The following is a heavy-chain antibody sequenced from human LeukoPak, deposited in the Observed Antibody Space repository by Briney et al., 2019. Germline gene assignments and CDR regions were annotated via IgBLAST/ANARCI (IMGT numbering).Heavy chain of an antibody. CDR2: IRSKANSYAT. CDR1: GFTFSGSA. Sequence: GGSLRLSCAASGFTFSGSAMHWVRQASGKGLEWVGRIRSKANSYATAYAASVKGRFTISRDDSKSIAYLQMNSLKTEDTAVYYCTRVLRPFRIFDYWGQGTLVTVSS. V-gene: IGHV3-73*01. J-gene: IGHJ4*02. D-gene: IGHD2-15*01. CDR3: TRVLRPFRIFDY.